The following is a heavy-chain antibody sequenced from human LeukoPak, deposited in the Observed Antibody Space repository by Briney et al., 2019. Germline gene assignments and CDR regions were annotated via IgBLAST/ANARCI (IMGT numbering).Heavy chain of an antibody. J-gene: IGHJ3*02. CDR2: ISYFEST. CDR1: GGSISSFY. CDR3: ARDGDTAMILFAFDI. Sequence: SETLSLTCTVSGGSISSFYWSWIRQPPGKGLEWIGYISYFESTNYNPSLESRVTMSVDTSKNQFSLKLSSMTAADTAVYYCARDGDTAMILFAFDIWGQGTMVTVSS. D-gene: IGHD5-18*01. V-gene: IGHV4-59*01.